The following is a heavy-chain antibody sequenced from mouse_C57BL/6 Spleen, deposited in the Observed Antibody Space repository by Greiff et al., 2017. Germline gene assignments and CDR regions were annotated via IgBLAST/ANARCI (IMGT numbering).Heavy chain of an antibody. Sequence: EVKLMESGPGMVKPSQSLSLTCTVTGYSITSGYDWHWIRHFPGNKLEWMGYISYSGSTNYNPSLKSRISITHDTSKNHFFLKLNSVTTEDTATYYCARDRGDYDGYWYFDVWGTGTTVTVSS. CDR3: ARDRGDYDGYWYFDV. J-gene: IGHJ1*03. CDR2: ISYSGST. CDR1: GYSITSGYD. V-gene: IGHV3-1*01. D-gene: IGHD2-4*01.